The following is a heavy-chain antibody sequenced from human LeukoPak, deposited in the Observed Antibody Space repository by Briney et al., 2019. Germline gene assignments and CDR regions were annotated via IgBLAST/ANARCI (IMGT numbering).Heavy chain of an antibody. V-gene: IGHV3-23*01. J-gene: IGHJ4*02. CDR3: ADHFPYRSRGSCSYFDH. Sequence: GGSLRLSCAASGFTFSTYAMSWVRQAPGKGLEWVCAISAGGDATFYADSVKGRFTVSRDNPKNTLSLQMNSLRGEDTAIYYCADHFPYRSRGSCSYFDHWGQGTLVTVSS. CDR2: ISAGGDAT. D-gene: IGHD2-15*01. CDR1: GFTFSTYA.